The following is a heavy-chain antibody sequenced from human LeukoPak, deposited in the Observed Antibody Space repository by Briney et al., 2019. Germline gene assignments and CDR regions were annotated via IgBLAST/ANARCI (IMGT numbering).Heavy chain of an antibody. CDR3: TRHYTRYGSGSYYYYYYYMDV. D-gene: IGHD3-10*01. V-gene: IGHV3-73*01. CDR2: IRSKANSYAT. J-gene: IGHJ6*03. Sequence: GGSLRLSCAASGFTFSGSAMHWVRQASGKGLEWVGRIRSKANSYATAYAASVKGRFTIARDDSKNTAYLQMNSLKTEDTAVYYCTRHYTRYGSGSYYYYYYYMDVWGKGTTVTVSS. CDR1: GFTFSGSA.